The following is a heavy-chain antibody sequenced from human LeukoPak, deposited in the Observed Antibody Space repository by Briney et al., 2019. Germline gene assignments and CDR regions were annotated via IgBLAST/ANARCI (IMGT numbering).Heavy chain of an antibody. J-gene: IGHJ6*03. CDR2: IYYSGST. CDR3: ARVYYYDSSGYRSPLYYYYYMDV. D-gene: IGHD3-22*01. CDR1: GGSISSYY. V-gene: IGHV4-59*01. Sequence: SETLSLTCTVSGGSISSYYWSWIRQPPGKGLEWIGYIYYSGSTNYNPSLKSRVTISVDTSKNQFSLKPSSVTAADTAVYYCARVYYYDSSGYRSPLYYYYYMDVWGKGTTVTVSS.